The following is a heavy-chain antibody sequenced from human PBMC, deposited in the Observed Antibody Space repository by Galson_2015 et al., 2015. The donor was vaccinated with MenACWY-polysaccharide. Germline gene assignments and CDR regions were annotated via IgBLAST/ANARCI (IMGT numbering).Heavy chain of an antibody. J-gene: IGHJ3*02. D-gene: IGHD3-3*01. Sequence: ETLSLTCAVSGGSISSSNWWSWVRQPPGKGLEWIGEIYHSGSTNYNPSLKSRVTISVDKSKNQFSLKLSSVTAADTAVYYCARGEIFGVVISDAFEIWGQGTMVTVSS. CDR1: GGSISSSNW. CDR2: IYHSGST. V-gene: IGHV4-4*02. CDR3: ARGEIFGVVISDAFEI.